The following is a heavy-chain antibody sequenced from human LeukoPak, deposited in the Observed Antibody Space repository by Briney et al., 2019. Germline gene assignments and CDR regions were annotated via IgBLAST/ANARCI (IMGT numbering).Heavy chain of an antibody. Sequence: ASVKVSCKASGGTFSSYAISWVRQAPGQGLEWMGGIIPIFGTANYAQKFQGRVTITADKSTRTAYMELSSLRSEDTAVYYCGSSGYYSRSGYYFDYWGQGTLVTVSS. CDR3: GSSGYYSRSGYYFDY. J-gene: IGHJ4*02. CDR1: GGTFSSYA. D-gene: IGHD3-22*01. V-gene: IGHV1-69*06. CDR2: IIPIFGTA.